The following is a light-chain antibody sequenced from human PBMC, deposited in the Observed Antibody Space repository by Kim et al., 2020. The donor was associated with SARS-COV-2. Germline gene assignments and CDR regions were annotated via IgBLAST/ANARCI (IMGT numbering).Light chain of an antibody. J-gene: IGKJ1*01. V-gene: IGKV1-39*01. CDR2: AAS. Sequence: DIQMTQSPSSLSVSVGDRVTITCRASQSISSYLSWYHQKPGKAPKLLIYAASSLQSGVPSRFSGSGSGTDFTLTISSLQPEDFATYYCQQSYSSPRTFGQGTKVDIK. CDR1: QSISSY. CDR3: QQSYSSPRT.